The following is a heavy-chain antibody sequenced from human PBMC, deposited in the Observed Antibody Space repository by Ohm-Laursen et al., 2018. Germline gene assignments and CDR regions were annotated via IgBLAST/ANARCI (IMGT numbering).Heavy chain of an antibody. Sequence: SLRLSCAASGFTFSNYWMSWVRQTPGKGLEWVSLISYDGGNKYYIDSVKGRFAISRDNSRNTVTLQKDNLRVGDTGIYFCARDSSQHLYYNYGMDVWGQGTTVTVSS. J-gene: IGHJ6*02. D-gene: IGHD2-2*01. CDR2: ISYDGGNK. CDR1: GFTFSNYW. CDR3: ARDSSQHLYYNYGMDV. V-gene: IGHV3-30*03.